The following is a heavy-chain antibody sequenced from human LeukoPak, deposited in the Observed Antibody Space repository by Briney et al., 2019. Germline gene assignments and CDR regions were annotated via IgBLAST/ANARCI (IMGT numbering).Heavy chain of an antibody. CDR1: GGSISSYY. J-gene: IGHJ6*03. CDR2: IYDSGST. V-gene: IGHV4-59*01. D-gene: IGHD3-3*01. CDR3: ARGGSYYDFWSGYYDYYYYMDV. Sequence: PSETLSLTCSVSGGSISSYYWSWIRQPPGKGLEWIGYIYDSGSTSYNPSLQSRVTISIDTSKNQFSLRLTSVTAADTAVYYCARGGSYYDFWSGYYDYYYYMDVWGKGPRSPSP.